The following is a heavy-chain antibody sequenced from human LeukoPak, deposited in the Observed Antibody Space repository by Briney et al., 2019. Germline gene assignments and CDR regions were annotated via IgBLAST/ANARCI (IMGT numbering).Heavy chain of an antibody. CDR2: IRYDGSDK. V-gene: IGHV3-30*02. J-gene: IGHJ6*03. CDR3: AKGSYYCSNNCPQYYYYMDV. Sequence: GGSVRLSCAACGFTFSRHDMQGVREARGKGREGGAVIRYDGSDKYYADSVKGRFTTSRDNSENTLYLQMNSLRPEDTAVYYCAKGSYYCSNNCPQYYYYMDVWGKGTTVTVSS. CDR1: GFTFSRHD. D-gene: IGHD2-2*01.